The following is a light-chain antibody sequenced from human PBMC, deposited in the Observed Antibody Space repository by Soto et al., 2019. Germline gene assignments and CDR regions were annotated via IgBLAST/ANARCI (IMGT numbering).Light chain of an antibody. CDR3: TSYVGRNNFPYV. CDR2: EVS. CDR1: SSDVGGYNY. J-gene: IGLJ1*01. Sequence: QSALTQPPSASGSPGQSVTISCTGTSSDVGGYNYVSWYQQHPGKAPKLMIYEVSERPSGVPDRFSGSKSGNTASLTVSGLQADDEADYYCTSYVGRNNFPYVFGTGTKLTVL. V-gene: IGLV2-8*01.